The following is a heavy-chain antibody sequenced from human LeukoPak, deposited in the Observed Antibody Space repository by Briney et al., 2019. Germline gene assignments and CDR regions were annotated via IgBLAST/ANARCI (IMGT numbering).Heavy chain of an antibody. J-gene: IGHJ4*02. CDR2: INLADSAT. V-gene: IGHV5-51*01. Sequence: GASLKTSYKGSGYSFTNYWIGWGRQMPGKGLEWMGIINLADSATNKSKAFHGQVTISDEKSISTDYLQWGSLKAADSTMYYCARVMYGGKEGTFDYWGQGTLVTVSS. D-gene: IGHD3-10*02. CDR1: GYSFTNYW. CDR3: ARVMYGGKEGTFDY.